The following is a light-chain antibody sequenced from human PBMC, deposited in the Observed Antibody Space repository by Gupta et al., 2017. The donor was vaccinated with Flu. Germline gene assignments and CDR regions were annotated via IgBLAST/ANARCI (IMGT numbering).Light chain of an antibody. CDR3: NSYTGSSTL. Sequence: QSALTQPASVSGSPGQSSTISCTGSNSDIGAYNYVPWYQQPPGKAPKLIIFEVNNRPARVSGRFSGSTSGNTASLTISGLQAEDDAHYYCNSYTGSSTLFGGGTQLTVL. J-gene: IGLJ2*01. CDR2: EVN. V-gene: IGLV2-14*03. CDR1: NSDIGAYNY.